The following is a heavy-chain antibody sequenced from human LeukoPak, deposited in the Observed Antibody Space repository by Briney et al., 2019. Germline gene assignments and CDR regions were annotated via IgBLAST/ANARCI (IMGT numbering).Heavy chain of an antibody. CDR1: GYTFTGYY. D-gene: IGHD2-15*01. CDR2: ISAYNGNT. J-gene: IGHJ4*02. Sequence: GASVKVSCKASGYTFTGYYMHWVRQAPGQGLEWMGWISAYNGNTNYAQKLQGRVTMTTDTSTSTAYMELRSLRSDDTAVYYCARDRGRYCSGGSCNSPDYWGQGTLVTVSS. V-gene: IGHV1-18*04. CDR3: ARDRGRYCSGGSCNSPDY.